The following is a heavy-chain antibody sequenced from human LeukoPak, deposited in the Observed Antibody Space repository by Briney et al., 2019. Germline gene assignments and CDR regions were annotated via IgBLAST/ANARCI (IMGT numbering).Heavy chain of an antibody. Sequence: PGRSLRLSCAASGFTFYSYAMLCVRQAPGKGLEGVAVISDDGSNKYYADSVKGRFTISIDNSKTTLYLQMNSLRDEDTAVYYCAREWGDGYDDFDYCGQGTLVTVSS. CDR2: ISDDGSNK. J-gene: IGHJ4*02. D-gene: IGHD5-24*01. CDR3: AREWGDGYDDFDY. V-gene: IGHV3-30-3*01. CDR1: GFTFYSYA.